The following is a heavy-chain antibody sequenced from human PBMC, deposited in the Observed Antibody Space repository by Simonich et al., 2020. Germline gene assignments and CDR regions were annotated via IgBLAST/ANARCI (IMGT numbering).Heavy chain of an antibody. CDR3: ARDFRLQLVEIGTYYYYGMDV. CDR2: ISSSGSTI. CDR1: GFTFSSYE. D-gene: IGHD6-6*01. Sequence: EVQLVESGGGLVQPGGSLRLSCAASGFTFSSYEMNWVRQAPGKGLEWVSYISSSGSTIDYADSVKGRCTISRDNAKNALYLQMNSLRAEDTAVYYCARDFRLQLVEIGTYYYYGMDVWGQGTTVTVSS. V-gene: IGHV3-48*03. J-gene: IGHJ6*02.